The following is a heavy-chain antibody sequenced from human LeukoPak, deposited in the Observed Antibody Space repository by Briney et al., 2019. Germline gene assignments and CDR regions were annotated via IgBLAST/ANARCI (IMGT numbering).Heavy chain of an antibody. Sequence: ASVRVSCKASGYTFTRYGIRWVRQAPGQGLQWLGWISASNGNTNYAQKFRDRVTMSTDTLTGTAYLDVRSLTSDDTAVYYCARDHSNWNYAPDFWGQGTLVIVSS. CDR3: ARDHSNWNYAPDF. V-gene: IGHV1-18*01. D-gene: IGHD1-7*01. CDR2: ISASNGNT. J-gene: IGHJ4*02. CDR1: GYTFTRYG.